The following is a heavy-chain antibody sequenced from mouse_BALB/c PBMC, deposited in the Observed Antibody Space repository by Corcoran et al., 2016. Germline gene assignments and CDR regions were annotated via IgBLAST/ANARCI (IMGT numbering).Heavy chain of an antibody. Sequence: EVQLQQSGPELVKPGASVKMSCKASGYTFTDYYMKWVKRSHGKSLEWIGDINPNNGGTSYNQKFKGKATLTVDKSSSTAYMQLNSLTSEDSAFYYCARAYDYNFDYWAKAPLSQSPQ. CDR3: ARAYDYNFDY. D-gene: IGHD2-4*01. J-gene: IGHJ2*01. CDR2: INPNNGGT. V-gene: IGHV1-26*01. CDR1: GYTFTDYY.